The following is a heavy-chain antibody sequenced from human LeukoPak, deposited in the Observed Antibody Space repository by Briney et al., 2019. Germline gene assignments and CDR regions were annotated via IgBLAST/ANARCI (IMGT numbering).Heavy chain of an antibody. Sequence: GGSLRLSCAASGFTFSSYSMNWVRQAPGKGLEWVSYISSSSSTIYYADSVKGRFTISRDNSKNTLYLQMNSLRAEDTAVYYCAKDPGTWGYYFDYWGQGTLVTVSS. CDR3: AKDPGTWGYYFDY. CDR2: ISSSSSTI. CDR1: GFTFSSYS. J-gene: IGHJ4*02. V-gene: IGHV3-48*01. D-gene: IGHD1-1*01.